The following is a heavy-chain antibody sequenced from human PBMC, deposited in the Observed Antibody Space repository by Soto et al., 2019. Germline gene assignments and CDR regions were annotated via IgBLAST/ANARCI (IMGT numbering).Heavy chain of an antibody. CDR2: IYSGGST. Sequence: GESLKISCAASGFTVSSNYMSWVRQAPGKGLEWVSVIYSGGSTYYADSVKGRFTISRDNSKNTLYLQMNSLRAEDTAVYYCAIYPTSKHWGQGTLVTVSS. J-gene: IGHJ1*01. CDR1: GFTVSSNY. D-gene: IGHD1-26*01. V-gene: IGHV3-66*01. CDR3: AIYPTSKH.